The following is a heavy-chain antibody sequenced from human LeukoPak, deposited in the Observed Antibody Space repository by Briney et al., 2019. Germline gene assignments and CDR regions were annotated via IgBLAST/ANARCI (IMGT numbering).Heavy chain of an antibody. CDR3: ARGPVTYYDFWSGYYTGPWDY. CDR1: GYTFTSYG. CDR2: ISAYNGNT. V-gene: IGHV1-18*01. J-gene: IGHJ4*02. D-gene: IGHD3-3*01. Sequence: ASVKVSCKASGYTFTSYGISWVRQAPGQGLEWMGWISAYNGNTNYAQKLQGRVTMTTDTSTSTAYMELRSLRSDDTAVYYCARGPVTYYDFWSGYYTGPWDYWGQGTLVTVSS.